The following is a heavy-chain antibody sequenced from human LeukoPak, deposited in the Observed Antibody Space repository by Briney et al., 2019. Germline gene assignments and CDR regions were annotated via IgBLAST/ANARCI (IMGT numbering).Heavy chain of an antibody. V-gene: IGHV4-61*02. CDR3: AGTSTEGFDY. CDR1: GGSIGSGSYY. J-gene: IGHJ4*02. CDR2: IYTSGST. Sequence: SETLSLTGTVSGGSIGSGSYYWSWIRQPAGKGLEWIGRIYTSGSTNYNPSLKSRVTISLDTSKNQFSLKLSSVTAADTAVYYCAGTSTEGFDYWGQGTLVTVSS. D-gene: IGHD4-17*01.